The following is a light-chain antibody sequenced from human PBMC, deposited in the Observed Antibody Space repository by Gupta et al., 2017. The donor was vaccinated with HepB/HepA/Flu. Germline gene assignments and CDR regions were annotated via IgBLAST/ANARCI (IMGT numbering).Light chain of an antibody. J-gene: IGLJ2*01. V-gene: IGLV3-21*04. CDR3: QVWDSDGDHLL. CDR1: DIGSRS. CDR2: YTS. Sequence: SYVLTQPPSVSVAPGTTATITWGENDIGSRSVHWYQQKHGQDPLLVITYTSDRPADITERFSGSGSGNTATLTISRVEAGDEAAYYCQVWDSDGDHLLFGGGTKLTVL.